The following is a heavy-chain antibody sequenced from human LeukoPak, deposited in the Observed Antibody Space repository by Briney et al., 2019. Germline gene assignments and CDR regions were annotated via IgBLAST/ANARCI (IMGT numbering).Heavy chain of an antibody. V-gene: IGHV3-7*01. CDR3: SRSLDY. Sequence: GGSLGLSCAASGFPFSAYWMDWVRQAPGKEMEWVANINQDGSVQYYAASVRGRFTISRDNAKNSLYLQMNILKAEDTAIYYCSRSLDYLGQGALVTVSS. J-gene: IGHJ4*02. CDR2: INQDGSVQ. CDR1: GFPFSAYW.